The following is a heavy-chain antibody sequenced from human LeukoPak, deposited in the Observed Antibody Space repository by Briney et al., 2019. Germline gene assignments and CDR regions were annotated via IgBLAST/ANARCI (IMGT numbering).Heavy chain of an antibody. CDR3: ARDYDFWSGSSY. J-gene: IGHJ4*02. V-gene: IGHV3-23*01. Sequence: PGGSLRLSCAASGFTFSSYAMSWVRQAPGKGLEWVSAISGSGGSTYYADSVKGRFTISRDNSKNSLYLQMNSLRAEDTAVYYCARDYDFWSGSSYWGQGTLVTVSS. CDR2: ISGSGGST. CDR1: GFTFSSYA. D-gene: IGHD3-3*01.